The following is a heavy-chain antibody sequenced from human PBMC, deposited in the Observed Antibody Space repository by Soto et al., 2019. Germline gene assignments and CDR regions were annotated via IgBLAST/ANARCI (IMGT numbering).Heavy chain of an antibody. D-gene: IGHD6-13*01. Sequence: GASLKISCQGSGYTFTNYWIGWVRQMPGKGLEWMGNIYPGDSNTRYSPSFHGHVIISADKSLSTAYLQWSTLKASDTAIYYCARSPRSNPYFDYWGQGALVTVSS. CDR1: GYTFTNYW. V-gene: IGHV5-51*01. J-gene: IGHJ4*02. CDR3: ARSPRSNPYFDY. CDR2: IYPGDSNT.